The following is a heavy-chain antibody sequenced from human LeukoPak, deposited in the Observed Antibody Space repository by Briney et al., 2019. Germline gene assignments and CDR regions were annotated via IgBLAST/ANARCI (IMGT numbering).Heavy chain of an antibody. CDR2: ITTYTGNT. D-gene: IGHD3-16*02. V-gene: IGHV1-18*01. Sequence: ASVKVSCKASGYSFTTYGITWVRQAPGQGLEWMGWITTYTGNTNYARKLQGRVTMTTDTSTSTAYMELRSLRSDDTAVYYCARGLGSYPEIPLDCWGQGTLVTVSS. CDR3: ARGLGSYPEIPLDC. J-gene: IGHJ4*02. CDR1: GYSFTTYG.